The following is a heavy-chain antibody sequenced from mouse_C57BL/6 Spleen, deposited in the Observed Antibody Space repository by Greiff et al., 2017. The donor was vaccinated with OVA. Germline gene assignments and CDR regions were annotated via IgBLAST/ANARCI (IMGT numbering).Heavy chain of an antibody. CDR3: ERGTTVVNFDD. Sequence: QVQLQQPGAELVKPGASVKLSCKASGYTFTSYWMQWVKQRPGQGLEWIGEIDPSDSYTNYNQKFKGKATLTVDTSSSTAYMQLSSLTSEDSAVYYCERGTTVVNFDDWGQGTTLTVSS. V-gene: IGHV1-50*01. CDR1: GYTFTSYW. J-gene: IGHJ2*01. CDR2: IDPSDSYT. D-gene: IGHD1-1*01.